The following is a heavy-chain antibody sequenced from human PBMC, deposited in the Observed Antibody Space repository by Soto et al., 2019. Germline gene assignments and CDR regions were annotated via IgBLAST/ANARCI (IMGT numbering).Heavy chain of an antibody. J-gene: IGHJ4*02. D-gene: IGHD6-13*01. Sequence: GGSLRLSCAASGFTFSSYAMSWVRQAPGKGLEWVSAISGSGGSTYYADSVKGRFTISRDNSKNTLYLQMNSLRAEDTAVYYCAKNCRIAAAGTRYFDYWGQGILVTVSS. CDR3: AKNCRIAAAGTRYFDY. V-gene: IGHV3-23*01. CDR2: ISGSGGST. CDR1: GFTFSSYA.